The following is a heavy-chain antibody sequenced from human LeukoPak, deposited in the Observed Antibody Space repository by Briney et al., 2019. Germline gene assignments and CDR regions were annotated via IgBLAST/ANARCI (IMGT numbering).Heavy chain of an antibody. J-gene: IGHJ4*02. D-gene: IGHD4-23*01. Sequence: PGGSLRLSCAASGLTFSNAWMTWVRQAPGKGLEWVGRIKSKTYGETTDYAAPVKGRFTISRDDSKNTLYVQMNSLNTEDTAVYYCAKDQYGGNPQYYFDYWGQGTLVTVSS. CDR3: AKDQYGGNPQYYFDY. CDR2: IKSKTYGETT. V-gene: IGHV3-15*01. CDR1: GLTFSNAW.